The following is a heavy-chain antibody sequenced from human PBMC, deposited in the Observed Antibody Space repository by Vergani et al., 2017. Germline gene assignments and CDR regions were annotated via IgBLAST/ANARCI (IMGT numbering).Heavy chain of an antibody. V-gene: IGHV4-39*01. Sequence: QLQLQESGPGLVKASETLSLTCIVSGDSVTGGSNYWGWIRQSPGKGLEWIGNVYYLGATFYNPSLRSRVTILLDKSKNQISLRLDSVTAADTAVYYCARQHCSSTSCLFIPKWFDPWGQGTLVTVSS. J-gene: IGHJ5*02. CDR2: VYYLGAT. D-gene: IGHD2-2*01. CDR3: ARQHCSSTSCLFIPKWFDP. CDR1: GDSVTGGSNY.